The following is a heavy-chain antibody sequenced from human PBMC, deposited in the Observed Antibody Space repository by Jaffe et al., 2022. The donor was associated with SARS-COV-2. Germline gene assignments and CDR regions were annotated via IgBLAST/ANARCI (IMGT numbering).Heavy chain of an antibody. J-gene: IGHJ4*02. CDR2: VSHDGST. D-gene: IGHD3-9*01. V-gene: IGHV4-34*02. CDR1: GGSFGGYY. CDR3: ARAFFDWSISRFFDY. Sequence: QVQLQQWGAGLLKPSETLSLTCTVYGGSFGGYYWSWVRQAPGRGLEWIGEVSHDGSTNYKPSLKSRLTISVDTSKNQFSLKLSSVTAADTAVYYCARAFFDWSISRFFDYWGQGTLATVSS.